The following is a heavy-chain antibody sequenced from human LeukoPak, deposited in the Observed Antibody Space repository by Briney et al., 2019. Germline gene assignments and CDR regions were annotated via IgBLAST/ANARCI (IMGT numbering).Heavy chain of an antibody. CDR3: ARDTYYDFWSGYSEAGAFDI. CDR2: INTDGSST. CDR1: GFTFSDYW. D-gene: IGHD3-3*01. Sequence: GGSLRLSCAASGFTFSDYWMHWVRQAPGKGPVWVSRINTDGSSTTYADSVKGRFTISRDNAKNSLYLQMNSLRAEDTAVYYCARDTYYDFWSGYSEAGAFDIWGQGTMVTVSS. J-gene: IGHJ3*02. V-gene: IGHV3-74*01.